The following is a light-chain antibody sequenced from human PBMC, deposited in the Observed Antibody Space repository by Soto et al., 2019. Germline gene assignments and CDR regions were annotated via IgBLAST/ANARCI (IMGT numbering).Light chain of an antibody. J-gene: IGLJ3*02. CDR2: DVN. CDR3: SSYTTINTVV. V-gene: IGLV2-14*03. Sequence: QSALTQPASVSGSPGQSITISCTGTSSDVGAYNYVSWYQHHPGKAPKLMIFDVNNRPSGVSNRFSGSKSGYTASLTISGLQAEDEAAYYCSSYTTINTVVFGGGTQLTVL. CDR1: SSDVGAYNY.